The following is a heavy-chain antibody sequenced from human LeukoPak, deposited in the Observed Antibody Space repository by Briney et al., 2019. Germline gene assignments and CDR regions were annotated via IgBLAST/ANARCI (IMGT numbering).Heavy chain of an antibody. CDR2: IYSGGST. CDR1: GFTVSSNY. Sequence: GGSLGLSCAASGFTVSSNYMSWVRQAPGKGLEWVSVIYSGGSTYYADSVKGRFTISRDNSNNTLYLQMNSLGAEDTAVYYCARVPTAAGTSWGQGTLVTVSS. J-gene: IGHJ4*02. V-gene: IGHV3-53*01. D-gene: IGHD6-13*01. CDR3: ARVPTAAGTS.